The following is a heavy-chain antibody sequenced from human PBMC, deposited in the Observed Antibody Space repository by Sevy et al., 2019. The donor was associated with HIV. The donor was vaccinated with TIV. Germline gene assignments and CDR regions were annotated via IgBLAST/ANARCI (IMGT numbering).Heavy chain of an antibody. J-gene: IGHJ4*02. V-gene: IGHV3-48*03. Sequence: GGSLRLSCAASGFTFSSYEMNWVRQAPGKGLEWVSYITNSGSAEYYSDSVRGRSTISRDNTKNSLYLQMNSLRAEDTALYYCARDLPPSATTVAHFDYWGRGTLVTVSS. CDR3: ARDLPPSATTVAHFDY. CDR2: ITNSGSAE. D-gene: IGHD4-17*01. CDR1: GFTFSSYE.